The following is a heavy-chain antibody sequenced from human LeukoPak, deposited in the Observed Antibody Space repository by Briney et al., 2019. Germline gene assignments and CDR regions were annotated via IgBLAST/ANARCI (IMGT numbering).Heavy chain of an antibody. Sequence: GGSLRLSCAASGFTFSSYAMHWVRQTPGKGLEWVALISYDGSNKYYADSVKGRFTISRDNSKNTLYLQMNSLRAEDTAVYYCARDFMARGAQNHYYYYGMDVWGQGTTVTVSS. CDR1: GFTFSSYA. CDR2: ISYDGSNK. CDR3: ARDFMARGAQNHYYYYGMDV. D-gene: IGHD3-10*01. V-gene: IGHV3-30-3*01. J-gene: IGHJ6*02.